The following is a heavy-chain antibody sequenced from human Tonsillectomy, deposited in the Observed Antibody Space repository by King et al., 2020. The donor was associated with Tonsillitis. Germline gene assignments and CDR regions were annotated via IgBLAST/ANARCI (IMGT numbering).Heavy chain of an antibody. CDR2: IRYDGSNR. J-gene: IGHJ4*02. D-gene: IGHD3-22*01. CDR1: GFIFSNYG. V-gene: IGHV3-30*02. CDR3: AKGAGDTMTVEFDY. Sequence: QLVQSGGGVVQPGGSLRLSCAASGFIFSNYGMHWVRQAPGKGLEWVAFIRYDGSNRYCADSVKGRFTISRDNSKNTLYLQMNSLRAEDTAGYYCAKGAGDTMTVEFDYWGQGTLVTVSS.